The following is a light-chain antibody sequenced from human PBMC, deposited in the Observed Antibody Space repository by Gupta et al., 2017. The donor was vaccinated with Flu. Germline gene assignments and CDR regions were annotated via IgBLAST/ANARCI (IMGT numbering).Light chain of an antibody. Sequence: GDRVTITCRASQSISSYLHWYQQKPGKAPKLLIYAASNLQSGVPSRFSGSGSETDFTLTISSLQPEDFATYYCQQSYSFPQTFGGGTKVEIK. CDR2: AAS. CDR1: QSISSY. J-gene: IGKJ4*01. CDR3: QQSYSFPQT. V-gene: IGKV1-39*01.